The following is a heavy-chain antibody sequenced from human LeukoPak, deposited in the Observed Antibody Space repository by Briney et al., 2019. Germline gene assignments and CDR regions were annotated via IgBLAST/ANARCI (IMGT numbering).Heavy chain of an antibody. CDR1: GGTFSSYA. CDR2: IIPIFGTA. V-gene: IGHV1-69*13. D-gene: IGHD1-26*01. J-gene: IGHJ4*02. CDR3: ARGGGSGSLSLPDY. Sequence: ASVKVSCKASGGTFSSYAISWVRQAPGQGLEWMGGIIPIFGTANYAQKFQGRVTITADESTSTAYMELSSLRSEDTAVYYCARGGGSGSLSLPDYWGQGTLVTVSS.